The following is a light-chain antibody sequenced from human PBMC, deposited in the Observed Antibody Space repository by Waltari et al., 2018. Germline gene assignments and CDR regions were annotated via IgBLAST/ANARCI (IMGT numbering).Light chain of an antibody. Sequence: QLVLTQSPSASASLGDSVKLTCTLSSGPSSNDVAWHQQQPEKGPRYLMKVNSDGSHNKGDGIPNRFSGSSSGAERYLTISSLQSEDEADYYCQTWGTGIQVFGGGTKLTVL. CDR1: SGPSSND. CDR2: VNSDGSH. J-gene: IGLJ2*01. V-gene: IGLV4-69*01. CDR3: QTWGTGIQV.